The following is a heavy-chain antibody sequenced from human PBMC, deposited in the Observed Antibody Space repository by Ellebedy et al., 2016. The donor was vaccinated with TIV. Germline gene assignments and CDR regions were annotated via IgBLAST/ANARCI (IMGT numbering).Heavy chain of an antibody. CDR3: ARISRDAFDI. CDR2: IDWDDDT. Sequence: SGPTLVKPTQTLTLTCTLSGLSVSSSGMRVSWFRQPPGKALEWLARIDWDDDTFYNTSLKTRLTISKDTSKNQVVLTMTVMEPVDIATYYCARISRDAFDIWGQGTMVTVSS. J-gene: IGHJ3*02. CDR1: GLSVSSSGMR. V-gene: IGHV2-70*04.